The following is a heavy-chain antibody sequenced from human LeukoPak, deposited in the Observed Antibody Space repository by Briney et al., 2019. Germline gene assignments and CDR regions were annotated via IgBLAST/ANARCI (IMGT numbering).Heavy chain of an antibody. Sequence: AGGSLRLSRAASGFTFSRYWMSWVRQAPGKGLEWVVNIMQDGSERYYVDSVKGRFTISRDNAKNSLYLQMNSLRAEDTAVYYCATDGSGSISYYYGMDVWGQGTTVTVSS. D-gene: IGHD3-10*01. J-gene: IGHJ6*02. CDR2: IMQDGSER. CDR3: ATDGSGSISYYYGMDV. V-gene: IGHV3-7*05. CDR1: GFTFSRYW.